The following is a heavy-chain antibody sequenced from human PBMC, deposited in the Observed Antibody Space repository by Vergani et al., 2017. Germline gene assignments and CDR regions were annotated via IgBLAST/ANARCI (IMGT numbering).Heavy chain of an antibody. CDR2: INHSGST. Sequence: VQLLESGGGLVQPGGSLRLSCAASGFTFSSYAMSWVRQAPGKGLEWIGEINHSGSTNYNPSLKSRVTISVDTSKNQFSLKLSSVTAADTAVYYCARGEGGYWGQGTLVTVSS. D-gene: IGHD3-16*01. CDR3: ARGEGGY. V-gene: IGHV4-34*01. J-gene: IGHJ4*02. CDR1: GFTFSSYA.